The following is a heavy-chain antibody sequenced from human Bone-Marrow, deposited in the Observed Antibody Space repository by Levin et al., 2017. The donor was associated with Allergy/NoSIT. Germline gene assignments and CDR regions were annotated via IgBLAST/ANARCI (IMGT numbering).Heavy chain of an antibody. CDR1: GFTFSSYW. V-gene: IGHV3-7*01. CDR2: IKQDGSEK. CDR3: SRGGDIVVVPAAIRLGWFDP. D-gene: IGHD2-2*02. J-gene: IGHJ5*02. Sequence: VASVKVSCAASGFTFSSYWMSWVRQAPGKGLEWVANIKQDGSEKYYVDSVKGRFTISRDNAKNSLYLQMNSLRAEDTAVYYCSRGGDIVVVPAAIRLGWFDPWGQGTLVTVSS.